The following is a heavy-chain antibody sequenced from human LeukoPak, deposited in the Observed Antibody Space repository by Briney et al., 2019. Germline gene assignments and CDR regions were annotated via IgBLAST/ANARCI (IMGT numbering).Heavy chain of an antibody. J-gene: IGHJ5*02. CDR3: ARKSTGTPYDSSGSNWFDP. CDR2: IYYSGST. CDR1: GGSISSYY. D-gene: IGHD3-22*01. Sequence: SETLSLTCTVSGGSISSYYWGWIRQPPGKGLEWLGSIYYSGSTFYNPSLKSRVTISVDTSKNQFSLKLSSVTAADTAVYYCARKSTGTPYDSSGSNWFDPWGQGTLVTVSS. V-gene: IGHV4-39*07.